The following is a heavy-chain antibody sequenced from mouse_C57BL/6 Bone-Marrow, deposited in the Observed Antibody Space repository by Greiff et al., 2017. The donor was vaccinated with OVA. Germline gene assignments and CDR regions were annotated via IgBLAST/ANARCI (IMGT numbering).Heavy chain of an antibody. CDR2: IDPENGDT. V-gene: IGHV14-4*01. CDR1: GFNIKDDY. CDR3: TTTLTGTGPY. Sequence: VQLQQSGAELVRPGASVKLSCTASGFNIKDDYMHWVKQRPEQGLEWIGWIDPENGDTEYASKFQGKATITADTSSNTAYLQLSSLTSEDTAVYYCTTTLTGTGPYWGQGTLVTVSA. J-gene: IGHJ3*01. D-gene: IGHD4-1*01.